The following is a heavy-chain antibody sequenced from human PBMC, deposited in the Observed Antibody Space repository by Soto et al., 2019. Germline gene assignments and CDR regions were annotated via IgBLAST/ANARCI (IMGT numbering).Heavy chain of an antibody. J-gene: IGHJ3*02. CDR3: ARGVNAFEI. V-gene: IGHV4-59*01. CDR2: IYYSGST. Sequence: QVQLQESGPGLVKPSETLSLTCTVSGGSIDSYYYSWIRQPPGTGLDWIGYIYYSGSTSYNPSLKSRVTISLDMSKRQFALRLSGVTAADTAVYYCARGVNAFEIWGPWTMVTVSS. CDR1: GGSIDSYY. D-gene: IGHD2-21*01.